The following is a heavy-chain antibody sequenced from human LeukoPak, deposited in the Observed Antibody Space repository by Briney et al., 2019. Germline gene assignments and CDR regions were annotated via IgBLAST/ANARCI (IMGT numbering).Heavy chain of an antibody. J-gene: IGHJ4*02. Sequence: PSETLSPTCAVYGGSFSGYYWSWIRQPPGKGLEWIGEINRGGSTNYNPSLKSRVTISVETSKNQFSLKLSSVTAADTAVYYCARGYGSGSYYGHWGQGTLVTVSS. V-gene: IGHV4-34*01. D-gene: IGHD3-10*01. CDR3: ARGYGSGSYYGH. CDR1: GGSFSGYY. CDR2: INRGGST.